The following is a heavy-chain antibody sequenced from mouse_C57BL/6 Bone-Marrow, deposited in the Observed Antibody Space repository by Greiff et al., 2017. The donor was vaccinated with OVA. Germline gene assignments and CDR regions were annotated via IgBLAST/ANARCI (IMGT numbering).Heavy chain of an antibody. Sequence: QVTLKVSGPGILQPSQTLSLACTFSGFSLSTSGMGLSWLRKPSGHALDWLVSPWNNDNYYNPSFKCRPTLSKETSNYQVFLKLTSVDTADSATYYGAWREYFDYWGQGTTLTVSS. J-gene: IGHJ2*01. CDR3: WREYFDY. CDR1: FSLSTSGMGL. CDR2: WNNDNY. V-gene: IGHV8-2*01.